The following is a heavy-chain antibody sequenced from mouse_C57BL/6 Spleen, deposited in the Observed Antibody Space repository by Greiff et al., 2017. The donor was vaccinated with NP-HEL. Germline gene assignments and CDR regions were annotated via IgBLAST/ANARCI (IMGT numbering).Heavy chain of an antibody. CDR1: GYTFTSYW. CDR2: IDPSDSET. CDR3: ARTPYYGYDGTFAY. J-gene: IGHJ3*01. D-gene: IGHD2-9*01. Sequence: QVQLQQPGAELVRPGSSVKLSCKASGYTFTSYWMHWVKQRPIQGLEWIGNIDPSDSETHYNQKFKDKATLTVDKSSSTAYMQLSSLTSEDSAVYYCARTPYYGYDGTFAYWGQGTLVTVSA. V-gene: IGHV1-52*01.